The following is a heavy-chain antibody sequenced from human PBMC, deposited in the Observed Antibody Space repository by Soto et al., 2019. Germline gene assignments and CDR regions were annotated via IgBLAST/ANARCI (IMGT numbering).Heavy chain of an antibody. D-gene: IGHD5-18*01. CDR3: ARVQGVGGAMVHNY. J-gene: IGHJ4*02. CDR2: IYYSGST. CDR1: GGSISSGDYY. V-gene: IGHV4-30-4*01. Sequence: QVQLQESGPGLVKPSQTLSLTCTVSGGSISSGDYYWSWIRQPPGNGLEWIGYIYYSGSTYYNPSLMSRVTISVDTSKNQFSLKLSSVTAADTSVYYCARVQGVGGAMVHNYWGQGTLVTVSS.